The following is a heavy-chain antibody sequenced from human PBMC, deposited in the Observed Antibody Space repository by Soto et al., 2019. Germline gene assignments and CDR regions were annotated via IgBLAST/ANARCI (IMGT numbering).Heavy chain of an antibody. CDR2: INGDGSST. CDR3: VSLVERSDIAFDI. V-gene: IGHV3-74*01. CDR1: GFTFRRYW. Sequence: EVQLVESGGGLVQPGGPLRLSCAASGFTFRRYWMHWVRQASGKGLVWVSRINGDGSSTSYADSVKGRFTVSRDNAKNTLYLQMNSLRVEDTAVYYCVSLVERSDIAFDIWGQGTMVTVSS. D-gene: IGHD6-6*01. J-gene: IGHJ3*02.